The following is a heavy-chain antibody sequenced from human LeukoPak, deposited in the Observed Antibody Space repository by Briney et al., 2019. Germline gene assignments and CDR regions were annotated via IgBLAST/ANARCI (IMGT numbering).Heavy chain of an antibody. Sequence: ASVKVSCKASGYTFTSYDINWVRQAPGQGLEWMGWINSNTGNPTYAQGFTGRFVFSLDTSVSTAYLQISSLKAEDTAVYYCAREIYDYVWGSYQGFDYWGQGTLVTVSS. J-gene: IGHJ4*02. CDR3: AREIYDYVWGSYQGFDY. CDR2: INSNTGNP. V-gene: IGHV7-4-1*02. CDR1: GYTFTSYD. D-gene: IGHD3-16*02.